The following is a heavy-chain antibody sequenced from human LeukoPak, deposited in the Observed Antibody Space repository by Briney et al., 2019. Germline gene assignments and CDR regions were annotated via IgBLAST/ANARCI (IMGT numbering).Heavy chain of an antibody. Sequence: SETLSLTCTVSGGSISSYYWSWIRQPPGKGLEWIGYIYYSGSTNYNPSLKSRITISVDTSKNQFSLKLSSVTAADTAVYYCAREFGHGSGSYGHFDYWGQGTLVTVPS. CDR3: AREFGHGSGSYGHFDY. CDR2: IYYSGST. CDR1: GGSISSYY. V-gene: IGHV4-59*01. D-gene: IGHD3-10*01. J-gene: IGHJ4*02.